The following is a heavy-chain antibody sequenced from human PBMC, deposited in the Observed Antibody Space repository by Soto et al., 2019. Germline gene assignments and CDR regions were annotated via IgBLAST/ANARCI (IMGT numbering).Heavy chain of an antibody. V-gene: IGHV1-46*01. CDR1: GYTFANYY. CDR2: INPSCGRT. D-gene: IGHD6-19*01. Sequence: ASVKVSCKASGYTFANYYMHLVRQAPGQGLEWMGIINPSCGRTNYAQKFQGRVTMTRDTSTSTVYLELSTLRSEDTAVYYCARDLSSYSSGWYDLWGRGTLVTVSP. J-gene: IGHJ2*01. CDR3: ARDLSSYSSGWYDL.